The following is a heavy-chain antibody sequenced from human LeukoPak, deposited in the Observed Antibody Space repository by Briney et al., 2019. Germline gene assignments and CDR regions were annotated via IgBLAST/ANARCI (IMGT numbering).Heavy chain of an antibody. Sequence: GSLRLSRAASGFTFSSYAMTWVRQAPGKGLQWVSTIRATAGTTYYTDSVKGRFTISRDNSKNTVFLQMNSLRAEDTAVYYCAKGGYTSHYDYWGQGILVTVSS. V-gene: IGHV3-23*01. CDR2: IRATAGTT. CDR3: AKGGYTSHYDY. J-gene: IGHJ4*02. CDR1: GFTFSSYA. D-gene: IGHD5-12*01.